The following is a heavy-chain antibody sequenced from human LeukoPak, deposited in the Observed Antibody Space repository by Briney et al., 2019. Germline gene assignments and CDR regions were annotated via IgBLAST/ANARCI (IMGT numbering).Heavy chain of an antibody. CDR2: INPSGGST. J-gene: IGHJ3*02. CDR1: GYTFTSYY. V-gene: IGHV1-46*03. Sequence: ASVKVSCKASGYTFTSYYMHWVRQAPGQGLEWMGIINPSGGSTSYAQKFQGRVTMTRDTSTSTVYMELSSLRSEDTAVYYCASPIEYDSSGYTRALAFDIWGQGTMVTVPS. CDR3: ASPIEYDSSGYTRALAFDI. D-gene: IGHD3-22*01.